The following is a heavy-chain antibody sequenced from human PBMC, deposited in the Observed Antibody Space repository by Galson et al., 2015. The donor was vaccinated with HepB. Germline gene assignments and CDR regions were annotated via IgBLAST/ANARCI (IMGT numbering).Heavy chain of an antibody. CDR1: GFTFSSYG. CDR2: IWYDGSNK. D-gene: IGHD3-10*01. V-gene: IGHV3-33*01. CDR3: ARGGPYGSGSYFIYYYGMDV. Sequence: SLRLSCAASGFTFSSYGMHWVRQAPGKGLEWVAVIWYDGSNKYYADSVKGRFTISRDNSKNTLYLQMNSLRAEDTAVYYCARGGPYGSGSYFIYYYGMDVWGQGTTVTVSS. J-gene: IGHJ6*02.